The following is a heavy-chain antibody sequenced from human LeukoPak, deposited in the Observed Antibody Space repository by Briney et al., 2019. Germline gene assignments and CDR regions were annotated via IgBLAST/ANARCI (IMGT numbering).Heavy chain of an antibody. Sequence: PGGSLRLSCAASGFTFSSYGMHWVRQAPGKGLEWVAFIRYDGSNKYYADSVRGRFTISRDNSKNTLYLQMNSLRAEDTAVYYCASYGSGSFSLTYWGQGTLVTVSS. V-gene: IGHV3-30*02. CDR2: IRYDGSNK. CDR1: GFTFSSYG. CDR3: ASYGSGSFSLTY. J-gene: IGHJ4*02. D-gene: IGHD3-10*01.